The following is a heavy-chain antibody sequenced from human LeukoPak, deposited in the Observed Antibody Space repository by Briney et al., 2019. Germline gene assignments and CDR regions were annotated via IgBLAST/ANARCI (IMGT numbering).Heavy chain of an antibody. D-gene: IGHD2-15*01. Sequence: VASVKVSCTASGYIFTTYDITWVRQAPGQGLEWMGWINPNSGGTNYAQKFQGRVTMTRDTSISTAYMELSRLRSDDTAVYYCARHLLGFCSGGSCFTFDPWGQGTLVTVSS. CDR2: INPNSGGT. V-gene: IGHV1-2*02. CDR1: GYIFTTYD. CDR3: ARHLLGFCSGGSCFTFDP. J-gene: IGHJ5*02.